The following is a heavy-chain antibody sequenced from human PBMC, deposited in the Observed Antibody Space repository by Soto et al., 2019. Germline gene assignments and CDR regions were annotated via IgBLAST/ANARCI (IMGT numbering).Heavy chain of an antibody. V-gene: IGHV3-53*04. CDR2: IYSGGST. CDR1: GFTVSSNY. Sequence: EVQLVESGGGLVQPGGSLRLSCAASGFTVSSNYMSWVRQAPGKGLEWVSVIYSGGSTYYADSVKGRFTISRHNSKNPLYLQMNSLRAEDTAVYYCARAEQDSYYYDYMDDWCKGTTVTVCS. J-gene: IGHJ6*03. CDR3: ARAEQDSYYYDYMDD. D-gene: IGHD1-26*01.